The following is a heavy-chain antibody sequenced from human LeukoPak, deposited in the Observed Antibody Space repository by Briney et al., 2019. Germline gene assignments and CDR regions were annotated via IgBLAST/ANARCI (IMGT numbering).Heavy chain of an antibody. Sequence: SETLSLTCTVSGGSISSHYWSWIRQPPGKGLEWIGYIYYSGSTNYNPSLKSRVTISVDTSKNQFSLKLSSVTAADMAVYYCARNDYSNAVDYWGQGTLVTVSS. V-gene: IGHV4-59*11. CDR1: GGSISSHY. CDR3: ARNDYSNAVDY. D-gene: IGHD4-11*01. CDR2: IYYSGST. J-gene: IGHJ4*02.